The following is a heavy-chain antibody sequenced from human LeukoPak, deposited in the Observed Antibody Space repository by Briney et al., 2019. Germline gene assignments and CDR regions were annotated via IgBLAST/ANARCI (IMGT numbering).Heavy chain of an antibody. V-gene: IGHV3-30*18. CDR2: ISYDGSNK. CDR1: GFTFSGYG. J-gene: IGHJ4*02. D-gene: IGHD6-13*01. CDR3: AKGLEGIEAAGSDY. Sequence: GRSLRLSCAASGFTFSGYGMHWVRQAPGKGLEWVAVISYDGSNKYYADSVKGRFTISRDNSKNTLYLQMNSLRAEDTAVYYCAKGLEGIEAAGSDYWGQGTLVTVSS.